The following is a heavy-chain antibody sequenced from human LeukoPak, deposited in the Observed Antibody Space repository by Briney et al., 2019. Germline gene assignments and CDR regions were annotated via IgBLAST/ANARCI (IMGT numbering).Heavy chain of an antibody. CDR3: ARGGSTPAARGRFDY. D-gene: IGHD6-6*01. Sequence: GGSLRLSCAASGFTFSDYYMSWIRQAPGKGLEWVSYISSSGTTIYYADSVKGRFTISRDNAKNSLYMQMNSLRAEDTAVYYCARGGSTPAARGRFDYWGQGTLVTVSS. CDR2: ISSSGTTI. V-gene: IGHV3-11*01. CDR1: GFTFSDYY. J-gene: IGHJ4*02.